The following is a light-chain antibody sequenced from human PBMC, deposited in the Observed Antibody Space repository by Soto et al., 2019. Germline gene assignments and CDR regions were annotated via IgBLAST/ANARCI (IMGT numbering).Light chain of an antibody. CDR2: GAS. Sequence: DIQMTQSPSSLSASIGDRVTITCRASQGISNHLAWYQQKPGKVPELLIYGASTLQSGVPSRFSGSGSGTDFTLTISSLQPEDVATYYCQECSSAAFPFGPGTKVGIK. CDR3: QECSSAAFP. J-gene: IGKJ3*01. V-gene: IGKV1-27*01. CDR1: QGISNH.